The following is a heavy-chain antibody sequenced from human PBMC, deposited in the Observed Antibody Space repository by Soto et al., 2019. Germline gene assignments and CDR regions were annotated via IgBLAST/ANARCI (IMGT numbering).Heavy chain of an antibody. J-gene: IGHJ5*02. CDR3: ARDGSGAAVGWCDP. CDR1: GFTFSSYG. CDR2: IWYDGSNQ. V-gene: IGHV3-33*01. Sequence: QVQLVESGGGVVQPGRSLRLSWAASGFTFSSYGMHWVRQAPGKGLEWVAVIWYDGSNQSDGDSVKCRFTISTDTSKNTLYLQASSLRAEDTAVYYCARDGSGAAVGWCDPWGQGTLVTFSS. D-gene: IGHD3-3*01.